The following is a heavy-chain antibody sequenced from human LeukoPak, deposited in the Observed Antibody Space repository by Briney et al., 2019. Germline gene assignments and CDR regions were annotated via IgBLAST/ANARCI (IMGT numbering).Heavy chain of an antibody. V-gene: IGHV4-59*01. J-gene: IGHJ4*02. CDR2: IYYSGST. Sequence: PSETLSLTCTVSGGSISSYYWSWIRQPPGKGLGWIGYIYYSGSTNYNPSLKSRVTISVDTSKNQFSLKLSSVTAADTAVYYCARGGATIFGVAYFDYWGQGTLVTVSS. CDR3: ARGGATIFGVAYFDY. CDR1: GGSISSYY. D-gene: IGHD3-3*01.